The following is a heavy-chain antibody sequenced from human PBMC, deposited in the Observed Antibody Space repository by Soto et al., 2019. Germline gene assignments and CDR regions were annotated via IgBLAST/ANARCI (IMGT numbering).Heavy chain of an antibody. CDR1: GYTFTKYW. Sequence: PGESLKISCKGSGYTFTKYWIAWVRQMPGKGLEWMGIIYPGDSDTRYSPSFQGQVTISADKSISTAYLQWSSLKTSDTAIYYCARPRSIAATGSMYFTDYWGRGSQVTVSS. CDR3: ARPRSIAATGSMYFTDY. J-gene: IGHJ4*01. V-gene: IGHV5-51*01. CDR2: IYPGDSDT. D-gene: IGHD6-13*01.